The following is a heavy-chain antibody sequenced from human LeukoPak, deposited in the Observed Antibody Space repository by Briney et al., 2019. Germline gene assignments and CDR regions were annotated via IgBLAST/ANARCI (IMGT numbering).Heavy chain of an antibody. J-gene: IGHJ4*02. Sequence: GGSLRLSCAASGFTFSSYSMNWVRQAPGKGLEWVSSISSSSSYTYYADSVKGRFTISRDNAKNSLYLQMNSLRAEDTAVYYCASGSPYYDSSGPPIGYWGQGTLVTVSS. CDR3: ASGSPYYDSSGPPIGY. CDR2: ISSSSSYT. CDR1: GFTFSSYS. V-gene: IGHV3-21*01. D-gene: IGHD3-22*01.